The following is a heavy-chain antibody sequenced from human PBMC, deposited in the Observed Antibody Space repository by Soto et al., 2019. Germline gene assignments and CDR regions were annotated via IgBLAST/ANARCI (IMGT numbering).Heavy chain of an antibody. CDR2: INAGNGNT. J-gene: IGHJ4*02. D-gene: IGHD3-3*01. Sequence: QVQLVQSGAEVKKPWASVKVSCKASGYTFTSYAMHWVRQAPGQRLEWMGWINAGNGNTKYSQKFQGRVTITRDTSASTAYMELSSLRSEDTAVYYCARTSGYYFYDYWGQGTLVTVSS. CDR3: ARTSGYYFYDY. V-gene: IGHV1-3*01. CDR1: GYTFTSYA.